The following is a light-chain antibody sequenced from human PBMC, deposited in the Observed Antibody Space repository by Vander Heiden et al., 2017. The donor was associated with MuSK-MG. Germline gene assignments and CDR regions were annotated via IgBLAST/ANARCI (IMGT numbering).Light chain of an antibody. Sequence: AIRMTQSPSSLSASTGDRVTITCRASQGISSYLAWYQQKPGKAPKLLIYAASTLQSGVPSRFSGSGSGTDFTLTISCLQSEDFATYYCQQDDSYLITFGQGTRLXIK. V-gene: IGKV1-8*01. CDR3: QQDDSYLIT. CDR2: AAS. CDR1: QGISSY. J-gene: IGKJ5*01.